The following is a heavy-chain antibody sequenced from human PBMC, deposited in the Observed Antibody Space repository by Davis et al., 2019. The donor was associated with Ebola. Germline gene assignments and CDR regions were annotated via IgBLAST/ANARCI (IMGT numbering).Heavy chain of an antibody. D-gene: IGHD3-3*01. CDR2: ISSSSSYI. Sequence: GESLKISCAASGFTFSSYSMNWVRQAPGKGLEWVSSISSSSSYIYYAGSVKGRFTISRDNAKNSLYLQMNSLRAEDTAVYYCAKDIPWLVTIFGVGGGPYGMDVWGQGTTVTVSS. CDR3: AKDIPWLVTIFGVGGGPYGMDV. J-gene: IGHJ6*02. V-gene: IGHV3-21*01. CDR1: GFTFSSYS.